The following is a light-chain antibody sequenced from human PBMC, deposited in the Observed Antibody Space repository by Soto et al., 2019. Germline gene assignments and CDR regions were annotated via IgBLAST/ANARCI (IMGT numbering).Light chain of an antibody. CDR2: ATS. CDR1: QSISSF. CDR3: QQSFETPFN. Sequence: DIQMTQSPASLSASVGDRVTITCRASQSISSFLNWYQQKPGKAPKFLIYATSSVQSAVPSRFSGSGSGTEFTLTINSLHPDDFASYFCQQSFETPFNFGQGTKLEIK. V-gene: IGKV1-39*01. J-gene: IGKJ2*01.